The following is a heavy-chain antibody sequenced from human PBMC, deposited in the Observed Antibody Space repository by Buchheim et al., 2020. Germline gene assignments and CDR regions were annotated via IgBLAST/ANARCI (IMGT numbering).Heavy chain of an antibody. CDR3: ARCLHWGFFDY. Sequence: EVQLVESGGGLVQPGGSLRLSCVGSGFAFTNYWVNWVRQAPGKGLEWVANIHQSGGEKNYADSVKGRFTISRDNVKNSGFLQMDTLGVEDTAIDYCARCLHWGFFDYWGQG. CDR1: GFAFTNYW. D-gene: IGHD7-27*01. CDR2: IHQSGGEK. J-gene: IGHJ4*02. V-gene: IGHV3-7*01.